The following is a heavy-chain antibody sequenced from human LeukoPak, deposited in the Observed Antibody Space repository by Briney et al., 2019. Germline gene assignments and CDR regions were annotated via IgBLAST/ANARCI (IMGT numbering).Heavy chain of an antibody. J-gene: IGHJ2*01. Sequence: PGGSLRLSCAASGFTVSSNYMSWVRQAPGKGLEWVSVIYSGGSTYYADSVKGRFTISRDNSKNTLYLQMNSLRAEGTAVYYCAREATWGNWYFDLWGRGTLVTVSS. CDR2: IYSGGST. CDR1: GFTVSSNY. V-gene: IGHV3-53*01. CDR3: AREATWGNWYFDL. D-gene: IGHD3-16*01.